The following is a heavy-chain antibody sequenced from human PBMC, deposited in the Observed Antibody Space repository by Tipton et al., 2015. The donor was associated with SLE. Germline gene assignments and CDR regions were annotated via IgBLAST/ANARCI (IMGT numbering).Heavy chain of an antibody. CDR1: GFTFSSYG. CDR2: ISHDGKNQ. Sequence: SLRLSCAASGFTFSSYGMHWVRQAPGKGLEWVAVISHDGKNQYYADSVKGRFTISRDNSKNTLYLQMNSLRAEDTAVYYCAKGSGNYYYYYMDVWGKGTTVTVSS. D-gene: IGHD3-10*01. V-gene: IGHV3-30*18. J-gene: IGHJ6*03. CDR3: AKGSGNYYYYYMDV.